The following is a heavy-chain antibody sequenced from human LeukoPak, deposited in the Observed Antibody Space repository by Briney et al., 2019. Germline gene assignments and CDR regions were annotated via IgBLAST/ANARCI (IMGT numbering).Heavy chain of an antibody. D-gene: IGHD4-17*01. V-gene: IGHV4-39*01. Sequence: PSETLSLTCTVSGGSISSYYWGWIRQPPGKGLEWIGSAFYSGDTYYKSSLKSRVTISVDTSKNQFSLKLGSVTAADTAVYYCGRLRGAMTTVTSNFDSWGQGTLVTVSS. CDR1: GGSISSYY. CDR3: GRLRGAMTTVTSNFDS. J-gene: IGHJ4*02. CDR2: AFYSGDT.